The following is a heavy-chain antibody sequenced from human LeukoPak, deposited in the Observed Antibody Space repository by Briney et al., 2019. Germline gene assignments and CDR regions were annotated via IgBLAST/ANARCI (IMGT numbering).Heavy chain of an antibody. J-gene: IGHJ4*02. CDR1: GFTFSSYA. D-gene: IGHD1-14*01. CDR2: ISSSSSYT. V-gene: IGHV3-21*05. Sequence: GGSLRLSCAASGFTFSSYAMSWVRQAPGKGLEWVSYISSSSSYTNYADSVKGRFTISRDNAKNSLYLQMNSLRAEDTAVYYCARGLRTLTPDYWGQGTLVTVSS. CDR3: ARGLRTLTPDY.